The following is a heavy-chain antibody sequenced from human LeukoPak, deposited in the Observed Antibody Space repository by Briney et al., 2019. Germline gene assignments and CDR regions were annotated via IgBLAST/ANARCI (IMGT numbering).Heavy chain of an antibody. D-gene: IGHD2-2*01. CDR2: IDGSGDKT. CDR3: AKDPYGTRYFDY. CDR1: GFTFSNFA. J-gene: IGHJ4*02. Sequence: PGGSLRLSCAASGFTFSNFAIRWVRQVPGKGLEWVSSIDGSGDKTHYPDSVRGRFTISRDNSKNTVYLQMNSLRAEDTAVYYCAKDPYGTRYFDYWGQGTLVTVSS. V-gene: IGHV3-23*01.